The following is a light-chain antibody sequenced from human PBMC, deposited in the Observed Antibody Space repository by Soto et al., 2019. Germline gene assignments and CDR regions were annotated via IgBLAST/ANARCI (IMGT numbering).Light chain of an antibody. CDR2: AAN. V-gene: IGLV2-11*01. Sequence: QSALTQPRSVSGSPGQSVTISCTGTSSDVGDYNYVSWYQQHPGKAPTLLIYAANMRPSGVPDRFSGSKSGNTASLTISGLQAEDEADYSCCSYAGSYTWVFGGGTKLTVL. CDR1: SSDVGDYNY. J-gene: IGLJ3*02. CDR3: CSYAGSYTWV.